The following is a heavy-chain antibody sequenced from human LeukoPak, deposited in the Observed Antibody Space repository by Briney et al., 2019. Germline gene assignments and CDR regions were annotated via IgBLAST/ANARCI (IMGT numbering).Heavy chain of an antibody. D-gene: IGHD6-13*01. Sequence: SETLSLTCTVSGASISSYYWSWIRQPPGKGLEWIGYIYYSGSTNYNPSLKSRVTISVDTSKNQFSLNLSSVTAADTAVYYCAREGRGAAAGMDYWGQGTLVTVSS. CDR3: AREGRGAAAGMDY. CDR1: GASISSYY. V-gene: IGHV4-59*01. CDR2: IYYSGST. J-gene: IGHJ4*02.